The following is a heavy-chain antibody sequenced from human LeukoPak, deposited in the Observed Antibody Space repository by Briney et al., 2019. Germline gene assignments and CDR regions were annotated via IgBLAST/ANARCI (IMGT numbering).Heavy chain of an antibody. D-gene: IGHD5-18*01. Sequence: PSETLSLTCTVSGDSISSGDYYWSWIRQPAGKGLEWIGRISSSGSTNYNPSLKSRVTISVDTSKNQFSLKLSSVTAADTAVYYCARSLKDGYSYGPDLFDYWGQGTLVTVSS. CDR3: ARSLKDGYSYGPDLFDY. V-gene: IGHV4-61*02. CDR2: ISSSGST. CDR1: GDSISSGDYY. J-gene: IGHJ4*02.